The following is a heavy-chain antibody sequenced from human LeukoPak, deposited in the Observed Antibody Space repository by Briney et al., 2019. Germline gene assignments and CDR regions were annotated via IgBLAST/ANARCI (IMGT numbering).Heavy chain of an antibody. CDR3: ARIAAAASFDY. D-gene: IGHD6-13*01. Sequence: SETLSLTCAVYGGSFSGYYWSWIRQPPGKGLEWIGEINHSGSTNYNPSLKSRVTISVDTSKNQFSLKLSSVTAADTAVYYCARIAAAASFDYWGQGTLVTVSS. V-gene: IGHV4-34*01. J-gene: IGHJ4*02. CDR2: INHSGST. CDR1: GGSFSGYY.